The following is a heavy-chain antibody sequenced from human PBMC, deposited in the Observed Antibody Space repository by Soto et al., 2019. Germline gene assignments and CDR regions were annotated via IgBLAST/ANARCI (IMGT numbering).Heavy chain of an antibody. V-gene: IGHV1-46*01. Sequence: QVQLVQSGAEVKKPGASVEVSCKASGYTFTSYYMHWVRQAPGQGLEWMGIINPSGGSTDYAQKFQGRVTMTRDTSTSTVYIELSSLRSEDTAVYYFAKDRGKATAGEYHYYGMDVWGQGTTVTVSS. CDR3: AKDRGKATAGEYHYYGMDV. CDR2: INPSGGST. J-gene: IGHJ6*02. CDR1: GYTFTSYY. D-gene: IGHD6-13*01.